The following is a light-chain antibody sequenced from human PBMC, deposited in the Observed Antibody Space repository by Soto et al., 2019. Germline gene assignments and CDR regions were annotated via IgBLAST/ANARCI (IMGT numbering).Light chain of an antibody. J-gene: IGLJ3*02. CDR2: EVS. V-gene: IGLV2-14*01. Sequence: QSVLTQPASVSGSPGQSITISCTGTSSDGGGYKFVSWYQQHPGKAPKLMIYEVSNRPSGVSNRFSGSKSGNTASLTISGLQAEDEADYYCSSYTTSSTRVFGGGTKLTVL. CDR1: SSDGGGYKF. CDR3: SSYTTSSTRV.